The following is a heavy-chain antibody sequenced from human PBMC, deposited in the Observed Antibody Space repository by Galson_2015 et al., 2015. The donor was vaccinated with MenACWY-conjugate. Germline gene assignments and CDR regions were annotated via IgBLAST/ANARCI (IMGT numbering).Heavy chain of an antibody. CDR1: GFSFSRYA. J-gene: IGHJ4*02. Sequence: SLSLCCAASGFSFSRYAMRWVRQAPGTGLEWLSAIIVGGHITYHADSVKGRFTISRDNSKNTLYLQMTSLRAEDTAVYYSAKDRPGTYNTFDFWGQGILVTVSS. V-gene: IGHV3-23*01. CDR2: IIVGGHIT. CDR3: AKDRPGTYNTFDF. D-gene: IGHD1-26*01.